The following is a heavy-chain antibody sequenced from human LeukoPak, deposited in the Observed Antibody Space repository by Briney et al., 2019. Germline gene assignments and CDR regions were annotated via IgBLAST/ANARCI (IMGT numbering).Heavy chain of an antibody. CDR3: AREGGGYYDSSGPGEYFDY. CDR2: IWYDGSNK. V-gene: IGHV3-33*01. Sequence: PGRSLRLSCAASGFXFSSYGMHWVRQAPGKGLEWVAVIWYDGSNKYYADSVKGRFTISRDNSKNTLYLQMNSLRAEDTAVYYCAREGGGYYDSSGPGEYFDYWGQGTLVTVSS. D-gene: IGHD3-22*01. CDR1: GFXFSSYG. J-gene: IGHJ4*02.